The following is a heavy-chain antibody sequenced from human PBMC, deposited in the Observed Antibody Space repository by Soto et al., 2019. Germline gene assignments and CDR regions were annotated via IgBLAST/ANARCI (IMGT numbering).Heavy chain of an antibody. J-gene: IGHJ4*02. CDR3: ARNPAALVALDY. CDR2: ISYDGSNK. CDR1: GFTSSSYS. Sequence: GGSLRLACAASGFTSSSYSMHWVRQAPGKGLEWVAVISYDGSNKYYADSVKGRFTISRDNSKNTLYLQMNSLTAEDTAVYYCARNPAALVALDYWGQGTLVTVSS. D-gene: IGHD6-13*01. V-gene: IGHV3-30-3*01.